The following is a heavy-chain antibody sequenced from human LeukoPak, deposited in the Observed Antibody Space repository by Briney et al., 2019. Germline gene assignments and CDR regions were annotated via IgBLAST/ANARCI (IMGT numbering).Heavy chain of an antibody. J-gene: IGHJ4*02. Sequence: PSETLSLTCAVYGGSFSGYYWSWIRQPPGKGLEWIGEINHSGSTNYNPSLKSRVTISVDTSKNQFSLKLSSVTAADTAVYYCASVHYDSCGYPHWGQGTLVTVSS. V-gene: IGHV4-34*01. CDR2: INHSGST. CDR3: ASVHYDSCGYPH. CDR1: GGSFSGYY. D-gene: IGHD3-22*01.